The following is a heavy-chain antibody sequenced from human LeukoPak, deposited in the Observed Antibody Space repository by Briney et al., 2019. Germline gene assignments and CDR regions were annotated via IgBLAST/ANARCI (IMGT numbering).Heavy chain of an antibody. CDR2: IYYSGST. V-gene: IGHV4-39*01. CDR1: GGSISSITFY. CDR3: ARGWYASGSYSPPGE. D-gene: IGHD3-10*01. J-gene: IGHJ4*02. Sequence: KPSETLSLTCTVSGGSISSITFYWGWIRQPPGKGLEWIGTIYYSGSTHYNPSLKSRVTISVDTSKNQFSLNLSSATAADTALYYCARGWYASGSYSPPGEWGQGTLVTVSS.